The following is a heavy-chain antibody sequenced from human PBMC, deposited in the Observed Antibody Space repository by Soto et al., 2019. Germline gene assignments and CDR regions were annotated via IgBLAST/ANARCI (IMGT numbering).Heavy chain of an antibody. D-gene: IGHD2-2*01. CDR2: ISYDGSNK. CDR1: GFTFSRNV. V-gene: IGHV3-30-3*01. CDR3: ASGYCSTTSCCYGMDV. J-gene: IGHJ6*02. Sequence: QVQLVESGGGVVQPGRSLRLSCAGSGFTFSRNVMHWVRQAPGKGLEWVAFISYDGSNKYYADSVKGRFTISRDNSKNTLYLQMNSLRPEDTSVYYCASGYCSTTSCCYGMDVWGQGTTVTVS.